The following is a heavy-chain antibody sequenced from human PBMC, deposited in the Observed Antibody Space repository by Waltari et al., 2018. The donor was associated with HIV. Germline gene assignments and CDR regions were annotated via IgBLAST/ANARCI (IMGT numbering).Heavy chain of an antibody. CDR3: AKAFSDNTAYYYDF. Sequence: VQLLESGGGLVQPGGSRRLSRAASGFAHVPYAMTWFRQSPGRGLEWVSAISGSGADSFYADSVKGRFSISRDNSKNTVYLQMNNLRAADTAIYYCAKAFSDNTAYYYDFWGRGTRVTVAS. V-gene: IGHV3-23*01. J-gene: IGHJ4*02. CDR2: ISGSGADS. CDR1: GFAHVPYA. D-gene: IGHD3-22*01.